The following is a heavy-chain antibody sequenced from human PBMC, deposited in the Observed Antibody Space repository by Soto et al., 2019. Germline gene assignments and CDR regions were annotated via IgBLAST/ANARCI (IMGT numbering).Heavy chain of an antibody. D-gene: IGHD1-26*01. CDR3: AKGSIDYSASVDN. Sequence: EVQLLESGGGLVQPGGSLRLSCAASGFSFSSYAMVWVRQAPGKGLEWVSVISARGGSLYFADSVKGRFTISRDNSKNVLSLEMNSLRAEDTATYFCAKGSIDYSASVDNWGQRTLVVVSS. CDR2: ISARGGSL. CDR1: GFSFSSYA. J-gene: IGHJ4*02. V-gene: IGHV3-23*01.